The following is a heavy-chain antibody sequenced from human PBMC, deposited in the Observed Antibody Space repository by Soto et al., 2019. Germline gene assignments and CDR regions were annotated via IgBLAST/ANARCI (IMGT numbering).Heavy chain of an antibody. Sequence: SETLSLTCSVSGGSISFYYWSWIRQPPGKGLEWIGYIYYSGSTNYNPSLKSRVTMSVDTSNNHFSLKLSSVTAADTAVYYCARHDTNYGDFAGSRLPYYFDYWGQGALVNVS. D-gene: IGHD4-17*01. CDR3: ARHDTNYGDFAGSRLPYYFDY. CDR2: IYYSGST. V-gene: IGHV4-59*08. J-gene: IGHJ4*02. CDR1: GGSISFYY.